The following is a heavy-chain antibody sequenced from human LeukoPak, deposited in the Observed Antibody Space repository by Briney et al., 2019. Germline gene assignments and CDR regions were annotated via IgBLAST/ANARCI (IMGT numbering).Heavy chain of an antibody. CDR2: IYTSGST. CDR1: GGSISSYY. D-gene: IGHD1-26*01. J-gene: IGHJ4*02. V-gene: IGHV4-4*07. CDR3: ARENSGSYREFDY. Sequence: SETLSLTCTVSGGSISSYYWSWVRQPAGKGREWIGRIYTSGSTNYNASLKSRVSMSVDTSKNQFSLKLTSVTAADTAVFYCARENSGSYREFDYRGQGTLVTVSS.